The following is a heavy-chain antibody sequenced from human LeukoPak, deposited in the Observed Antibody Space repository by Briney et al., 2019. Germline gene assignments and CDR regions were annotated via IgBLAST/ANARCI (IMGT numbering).Heavy chain of an antibody. D-gene: IGHD2-8*02. CDR2: IDYSGGT. J-gene: IGHJ5*02. Sequence: SETLSLTCTVSGGSISSITYYWGWIRQPPGKGLEWIGSIDYSGGTYYNPSLKSRLTIFVDTSKNQFSLKLSSVTAADTAVYYCSGAWSINWFDPWGQGTLVTVSS. V-gene: IGHV4-39*01. CDR3: SGAWSINWFDP. CDR1: GGSISSITYY.